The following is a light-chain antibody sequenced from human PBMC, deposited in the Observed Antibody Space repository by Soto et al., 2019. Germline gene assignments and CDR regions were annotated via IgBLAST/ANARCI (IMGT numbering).Light chain of an antibody. Sequence: EIVLTQSPATLSLSPGERATLSCRASQSIGLAIAWYQHKPGQAPRLLIFDASQRATGIPARFRGSGSGTDFTLSISSLEPEDFAVYFCQQRSNWPLTFGPGTKVEIK. J-gene: IGKJ3*01. CDR1: QSIGLA. CDR3: QQRSNWPLT. V-gene: IGKV3-11*01. CDR2: DAS.